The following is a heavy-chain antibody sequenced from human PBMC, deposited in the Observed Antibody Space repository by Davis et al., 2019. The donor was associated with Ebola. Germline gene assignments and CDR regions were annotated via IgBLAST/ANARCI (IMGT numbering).Heavy chain of an antibody. V-gene: IGHV4-31*03. CDR1: GDSIRSTGNY. D-gene: IGHD5-12*01. CDR2: ISYSGNT. J-gene: IGHJ4*02. Sequence: LRLSCTVSGDSIRSTGNYWSWIRQHPGKGLEWIGYISYSGNTYYKPSLKSRVTISVDTSENQFSLKLSSVTAADTAVYYCARRLVATYFFDYWGRGTLVTVSS. CDR3: ARRLVATYFFDY.